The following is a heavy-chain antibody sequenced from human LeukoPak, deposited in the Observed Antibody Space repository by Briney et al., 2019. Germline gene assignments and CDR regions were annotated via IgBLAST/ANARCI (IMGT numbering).Heavy chain of an antibody. D-gene: IGHD6-19*01. CDR2: IYPSDSDT. Sequence: KTGESLKISCKGSGYVFTNFWVGWVRQVPGKGLEWMGIIYPSDSDTSYSPSFQGHVTMSADKSITTAYLQWSSLKASDTAVYYCARASSMGWTFDIWGPGTVITVSS. CDR1: GYVFTNFW. J-gene: IGHJ3*02. CDR3: ARASSMGWTFDI. V-gene: IGHV5-51*01.